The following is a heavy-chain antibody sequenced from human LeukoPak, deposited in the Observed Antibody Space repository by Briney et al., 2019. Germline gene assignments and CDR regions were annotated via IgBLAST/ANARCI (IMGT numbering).Heavy chain of an antibody. Sequence: SVKVSCKASGGTFSSYAISWVRQAPGQGLEWMGRIIPILGIANYAQKFQGRVTITADKSASTAYMELSSLRSEDTAVYYCARDQGDYGGNSEWFDPWGQGTLVTVSS. CDR3: ARDQGDYGGNSEWFDP. CDR2: IIPILGIA. D-gene: IGHD4-23*01. CDR1: GGTFSSYA. J-gene: IGHJ5*02. V-gene: IGHV1-69*04.